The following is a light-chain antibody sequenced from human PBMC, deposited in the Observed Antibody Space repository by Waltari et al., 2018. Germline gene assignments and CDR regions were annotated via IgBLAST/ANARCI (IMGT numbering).Light chain of an antibody. CDR1: TGAVTSNYY. CDR2: NTN. Sequence: QTVVTQEPSLTVSPGGTVTLTCASSTGAVTSNYYPNWIQQRPGQAPRALIYNTNNKYSATPARFSGSLLGGKAALTLSRAQPEDEADYYCLLYYSGGARVFGGGTKLTVL. V-gene: IGLV7-43*01. J-gene: IGLJ2*01. CDR3: LLYYSGGARV.